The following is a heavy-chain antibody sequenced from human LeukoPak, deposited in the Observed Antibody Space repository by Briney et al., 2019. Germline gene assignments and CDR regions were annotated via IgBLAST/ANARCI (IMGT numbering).Heavy chain of an antibody. CDR2: ISSNGGST. CDR1: GFTFSSYA. D-gene: IGHD3-9*01. Sequence: GGSLRLSCSASGFTFSSYAMRWVRQAPGKGLEYVSAISSNGGSTYYADSVKGRFTISRDNSKNTLYLQMSSLRAEDTAVYYCVKVRYYDIPGATIVTFYYFDYWGQGTLVTVSS. J-gene: IGHJ4*02. V-gene: IGHV3-64D*06. CDR3: VKVRYYDIPGATIVTFYYFDY.